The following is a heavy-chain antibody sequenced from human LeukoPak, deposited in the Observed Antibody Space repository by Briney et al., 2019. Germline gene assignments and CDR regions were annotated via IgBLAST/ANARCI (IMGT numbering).Heavy chain of an antibody. Sequence: GSSVNVSCKASGSSFSNYAITWVRQAPGQGLEWMGRIFPIFGTTTYAQKFQGRVTITADMGSNTAYLEVTRLTPEDTALYFCAKRGAVRQDYYMDVWGNGTTVTVSS. J-gene: IGHJ6*03. CDR1: GSSFSNYA. CDR3: AKRGAVRQDYYMDV. D-gene: IGHD3-16*01. CDR2: IFPIFGTT. V-gene: IGHV1-69*06.